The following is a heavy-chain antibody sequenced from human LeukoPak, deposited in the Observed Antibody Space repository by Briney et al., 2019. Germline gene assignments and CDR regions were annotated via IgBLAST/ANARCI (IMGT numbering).Heavy chain of an antibody. Sequence: SETLSLTCTVSGGSVSSGSYYCIRHPPGKGLEWIGYIYYSGSTNYNPSLKSRVTISVDTSKNQFSLKMSSVTAADTAVYYCARVSVWAAAASFDPWGQGTLVTVSS. J-gene: IGHJ5*02. V-gene: IGHV4-61*01. CDR3: ARVSVWAAAASFDP. CDR1: GGSVSSGSYY. D-gene: IGHD6-13*01. CDR2: IYYSGST.